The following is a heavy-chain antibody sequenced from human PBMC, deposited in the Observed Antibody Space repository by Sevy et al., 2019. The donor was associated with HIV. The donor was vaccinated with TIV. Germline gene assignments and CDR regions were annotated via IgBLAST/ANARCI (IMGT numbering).Heavy chain of an antibody. J-gene: IGHJ6*02. CDR1: GDSVSSNSAA. V-gene: IGHV6-1*01. Sequence: SQTLSLTCAISGDSVSSNSAAWNWIRQSPSRGLEWQGRTYYRSKWYNDYAVSVKSRITINPDTSKNQVSLQLNSVTPEDTAIYYCARDGLTYGGMDVWGQGTTVTVSS. CDR2: TYYRSKWYN. D-gene: IGHD1-20*01. CDR3: ARDGLTYGGMDV.